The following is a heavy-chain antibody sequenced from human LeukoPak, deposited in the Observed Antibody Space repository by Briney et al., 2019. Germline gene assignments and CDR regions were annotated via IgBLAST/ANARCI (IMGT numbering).Heavy chain of an antibody. CDR2: INEDGSEK. J-gene: IGHJ4*02. V-gene: IGHV3-7*01. D-gene: IGHD3-10*01. CDR3: SRDSGKKDDY. Sequence: GGSLRLSRAASGFTFSNYWMTWVRQAPGKGLEWVANINEDGSEKHYMESVKGRFTISRDNAKNSLYLQMNSLRAEDTGVYYCSRDSGKKDDYWGQGTLVTVS. CDR1: GFTFSNYW.